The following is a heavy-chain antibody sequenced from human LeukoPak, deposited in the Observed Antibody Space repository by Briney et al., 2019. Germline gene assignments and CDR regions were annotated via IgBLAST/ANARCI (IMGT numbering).Heavy chain of an antibody. CDR1: GYTLTELS. D-gene: IGHD2-15*01. Sequence: ASVKVSCKVSGYTLTELSMHWVRQAPGKGLEWMGGIIPIFGTANYAQKFQGRVTITADESTSTAYMELSSLRSEDTAVYYCARVPRYCSGGSCYFNWFDPWGQGTLVTVSS. J-gene: IGHJ5*02. CDR2: IIPIFGTA. CDR3: ARVPRYCSGGSCYFNWFDP. V-gene: IGHV1-69*13.